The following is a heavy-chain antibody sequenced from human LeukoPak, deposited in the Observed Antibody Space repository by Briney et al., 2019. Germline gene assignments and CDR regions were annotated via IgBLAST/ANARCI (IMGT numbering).Heavy chain of an antibody. J-gene: IGHJ3*02. D-gene: IGHD2-15*01. CDR3: AKPPSYCSGGSCYSLAFDI. Sequence: GGSLRLSCAASGFTFTSYSMNWVRQAPGKGLEWVSTISGGGGSTYYADSVKGRFTISRDNSKNTLYLQMNSLRAEDTAVYYCAKPPSYCSGGSCYSLAFDIWGQGTTVTVSS. CDR2: ISGGGGST. CDR1: GFTFTSYS. V-gene: IGHV3-23*01.